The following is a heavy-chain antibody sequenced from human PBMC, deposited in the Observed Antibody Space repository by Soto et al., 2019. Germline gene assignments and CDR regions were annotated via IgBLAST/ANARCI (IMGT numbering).Heavy chain of an antibody. CDR3: ARSTYYDDSSGYSHYYGMDV. D-gene: IGHD3-22*01. CDR2: ISYDGSNK. J-gene: IGHJ6*02. Sequence: PGGSLRLSCAASGFTFSSYAMHWVRQAPGKGLEWVAVISYDGSNKYYADSVKGRFTISRDNSKNTLYLQMNSLRAEDTAVYYCARSTYYDDSSGYSHYYGMDVWGQGTTVTVSS. CDR1: GFTFSSYA. V-gene: IGHV3-30-3*01.